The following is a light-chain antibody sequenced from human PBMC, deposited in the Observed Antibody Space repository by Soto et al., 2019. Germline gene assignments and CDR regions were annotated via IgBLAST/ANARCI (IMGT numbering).Light chain of an antibody. CDR3: LQHNTYPLS. CDR2: GAS. V-gene: IGKV1-17*03. CDR1: QAISHY. Sequence: DIQMTQSPSAMSASVGDRVTITCRASQAISHYLARFHQRPGKVPKRLIYGASTLQSGVPSRFSGSGSGTEFTLTISSLQPEDFGTYYCLQHNTYPLSFGGGTKVDIK. J-gene: IGKJ4*01.